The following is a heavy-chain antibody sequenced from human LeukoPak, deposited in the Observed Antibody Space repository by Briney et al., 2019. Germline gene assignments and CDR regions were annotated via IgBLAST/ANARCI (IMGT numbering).Heavy chain of an antibody. CDR1: GFTFSSSA. D-gene: IGHD1-26*01. Sequence: PGGSLRLSCAASGFTFSSSAMNWVRQAPGKGLEWVSAISGSGGSTYYADSVKGRFTISRDNSKNTLYLQMNSLRAEDTAVYYCAKGRPQKWDRRGSGFFDYWGQGTLVTVSS. V-gene: IGHV3-23*01. CDR3: AKGRPQKWDRRGSGFFDY. CDR2: ISGSGGST. J-gene: IGHJ4*02.